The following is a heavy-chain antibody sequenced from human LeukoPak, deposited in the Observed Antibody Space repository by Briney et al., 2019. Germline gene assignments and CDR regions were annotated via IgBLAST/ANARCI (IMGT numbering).Heavy chain of an antibody. CDR2: ISAHHGDT. Sequence: ASVKVSCKASGYTFTSYGISWVRQAPGQGLEWMGWISAHHGDTNYAQNLQSRVSMTTDTSTSTAYMELRSLRSDDTAVYYCARRPGKNYYDSNGYGDYWGQGTLVTVSS. CDR1: GYTFTSYG. D-gene: IGHD3-22*01. V-gene: IGHV1-18*01. CDR3: ARRPGKNYYDSNGYGDY. J-gene: IGHJ4*02.